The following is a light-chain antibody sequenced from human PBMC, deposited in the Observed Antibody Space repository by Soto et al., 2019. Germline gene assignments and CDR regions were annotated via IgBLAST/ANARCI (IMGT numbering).Light chain of an antibody. CDR3: QKYGNSTLT. J-gene: IGKJ5*01. Sequence: IVFTHSPFTRSLSPGEGATLSCRASQVLSSGYLAWYQQKPGQAPRLLISGASSRASGIPDRLSGSGSATDFTLTISRLEPEHWALDYCQKYGNSTLTLGQRTRLAIK. CDR1: QVLSSGY. CDR2: GAS. V-gene: IGKV3-20*01.